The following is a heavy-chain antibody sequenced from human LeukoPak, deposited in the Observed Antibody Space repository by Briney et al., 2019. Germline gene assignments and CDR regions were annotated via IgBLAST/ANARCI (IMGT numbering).Heavy chain of an antibody. J-gene: IGHJ4*02. CDR2: IIGSGDTT. D-gene: IGHD3-22*01. V-gene: IGHV3-23*01. CDR3: AKDRGRYYDSSGYYWGYYFDS. Sequence: GSLRLSCVVSGFTFSDYAMRWVRPAPGKGLEWVSAIIGSGDTTYYADSVKGRFTISRDNSKNTLNLQMNSLRAEDTAVYYCAKDRGRYYDSSGYYWGYYFDSWGQGILVTVST. CDR1: GFTFSDYA.